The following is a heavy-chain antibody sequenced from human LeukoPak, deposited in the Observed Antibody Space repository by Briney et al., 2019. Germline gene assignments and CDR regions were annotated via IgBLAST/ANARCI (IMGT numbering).Heavy chain of an antibody. V-gene: IGHV4-61*02. J-gene: IGHJ4*02. Sequence: SETLSLTCTVSGGSISSGSYYWSWIRQPAGKGLEWIGRIYTSGSTNYNPSLKSRVTISVDTSKNQFSLKLSSVTAADTAVYYCARDARGYYFDYWGQGTLVTVSS. CDR3: ARDARGYYFDY. D-gene: IGHD3-16*01. CDR1: GGSISSGSYY. CDR2: IYTSGST.